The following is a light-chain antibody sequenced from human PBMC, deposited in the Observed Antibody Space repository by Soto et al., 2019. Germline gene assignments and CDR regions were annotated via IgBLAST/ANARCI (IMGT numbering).Light chain of an antibody. CDR2: KAS. V-gene: IGKV1-5*03. CDR3: QQYNSYPWT. J-gene: IGKJ1*01. CDR1: QSIRRW. Sequence: DIQMTQSPSTLPASVGDRVTITCRASQSIRRWLAWYQQKPGKAPKLLIYKASRSESGVPSTFRGSGSGTEFTLTISSQQHDDFATYYCQQYNSYPWTFGQGTKVDIK.